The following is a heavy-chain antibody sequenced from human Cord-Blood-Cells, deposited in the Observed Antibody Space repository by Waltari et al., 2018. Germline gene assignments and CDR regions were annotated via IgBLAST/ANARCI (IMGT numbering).Heavy chain of an antibody. Sequence: QVQLVQSGAEVKKPGASVKVSCKVSGYTLPALSMHWVRPAPGKGLEWMGGFDPEDGETIYAQKFQGRVTMTEDTSTDTAYMELSSLRSEDTAVYYCATDLSLLSPFEYSSSWGQGTLVTVSS. CDR1: GYTLPALS. D-gene: IGHD6-6*01. V-gene: IGHV1-24*01. CDR3: ATDLSLLSPFEYSSS. J-gene: IGHJ4*02. CDR2: FDPEDGET.